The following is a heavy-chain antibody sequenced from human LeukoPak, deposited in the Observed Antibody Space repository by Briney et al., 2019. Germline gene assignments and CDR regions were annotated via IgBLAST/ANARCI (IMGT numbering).Heavy chain of an antibody. V-gene: IGHV3-15*01. CDR3: TRESGYKTSRQRGFDS. D-gene: IGHD5-12*01. J-gene: IGHJ4*02. CDR2: IKSKTSGGTI. Sequence: GGSLRLSCAASGFDFSFTWMSWVRQAPGKGLELVGRIKSKTSGGTIDYAAPVRGRFTISRDDTENMVFLQMSSLKTEDTAVYYCTRESGYKTSRQRGFDSWGQGILDTVSS. CDR1: GFDFSFTW.